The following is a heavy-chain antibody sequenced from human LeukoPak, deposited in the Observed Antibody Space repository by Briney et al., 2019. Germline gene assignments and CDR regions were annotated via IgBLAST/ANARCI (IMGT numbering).Heavy chain of an antibody. CDR1: GYTFTSYG. CDR2: ISPYIGNT. Sequence: ASVKVSCKASGYTFTSYGISWVRQAPGQGLEWMGWISPYIGNTYYSQKLQGRVTMTTDTSTTTAYMELRSLRSDATGVYYCARFTPRLSREKFDYWGQGTLVTVSS. V-gene: IGHV1-18*01. J-gene: IGHJ4*02. CDR3: ARFTPRLSREKFDY. D-gene: IGHD3-3*02.